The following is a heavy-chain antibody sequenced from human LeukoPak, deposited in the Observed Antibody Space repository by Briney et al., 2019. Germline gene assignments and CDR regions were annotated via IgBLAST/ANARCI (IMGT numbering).Heavy chain of an antibody. Sequence: ASVKVSCKASGYTFTSYGISWVRQAPGQGLEWMGWISAYNGNINYAQKLQGRVTMTTDTSTSIVYMELRSLRSDDTAVYYCARDPEVGATVFDYWGQGTLVTVSS. D-gene: IGHD1-26*01. CDR2: ISAYNGNI. CDR1: GYTFTSYG. V-gene: IGHV1-18*01. J-gene: IGHJ4*02. CDR3: ARDPEVGATVFDY.